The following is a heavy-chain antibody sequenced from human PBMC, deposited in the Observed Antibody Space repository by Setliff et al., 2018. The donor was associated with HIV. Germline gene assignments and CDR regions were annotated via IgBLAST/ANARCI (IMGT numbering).Heavy chain of an antibody. D-gene: IGHD3-9*01. Sequence: PSETLSLTCTVSGPSINIHYWSWIRQSPGKAFEWIGYISTTGSTNYNPSLKSRVIMSVDTSRNQFSLKLSSVTAADTAVYYCARGHDNKYYYFYYMDVWGKGTTVTVSS. V-gene: IGHV4-4*08. CDR1: GPSINIHY. J-gene: IGHJ6*03. CDR2: ISTTGST. CDR3: ARGHDNKYYYFYYMDV.